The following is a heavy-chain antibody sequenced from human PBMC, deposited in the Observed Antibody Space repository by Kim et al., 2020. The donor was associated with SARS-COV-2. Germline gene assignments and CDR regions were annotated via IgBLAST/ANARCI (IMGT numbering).Heavy chain of an antibody. D-gene: IGHD3-22*01. V-gene: IGHV1-69*13. CDR2: IIPIFGTA. CDR1: GGTFSSYA. CDR3: ARAPYYYDSSGYYPYFDY. J-gene: IGHJ4*02. Sequence: SVKVSCKASGGTFSSYAISWVRQAPGQGLEWMGGIIPIFGTANYAQKFQGRVTITADESTSTAYMELSSLRSEDTAVYYCARAPYYYDSSGYYPYFDYWGQGTLVTVSS.